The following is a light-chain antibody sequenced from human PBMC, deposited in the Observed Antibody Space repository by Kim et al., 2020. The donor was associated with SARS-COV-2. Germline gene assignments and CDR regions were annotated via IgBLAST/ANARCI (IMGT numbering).Light chain of an antibody. V-gene: IGLV2-14*03. CDR2: DVN. CDR3: SSSTTSNTLI. J-gene: IGLJ2*01. Sequence: LTQPASVSGSPGQSITISCTGSNSDVGGYNYVSWHQQHPDKAPKLLIYDVNKRPSGVSDRFSGSKSGNTASLTISGLQAEDDADYYCSSSTTSNTLIFGGGTQLTVL. CDR1: NSDVGGYNY.